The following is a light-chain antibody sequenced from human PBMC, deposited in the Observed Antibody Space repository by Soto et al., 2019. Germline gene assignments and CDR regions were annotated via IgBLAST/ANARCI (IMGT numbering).Light chain of an antibody. CDR3: QTWGTGGV. Sequence: QPVLTQSPSASASLGASVKLTCTLSSGHSSYAIAWHQQQPEKGPRYLMKLNSDGSHSKGGGIPDRFSGSSSGAERYLTISRLQSEDEADYYCQTWGTGGVFGGGTEVTVL. V-gene: IGLV4-69*01. J-gene: IGLJ3*02. CDR2: LNSDGSH. CDR1: SGHSSYA.